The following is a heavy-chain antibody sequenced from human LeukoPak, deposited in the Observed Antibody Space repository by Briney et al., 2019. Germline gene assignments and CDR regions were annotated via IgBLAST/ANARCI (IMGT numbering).Heavy chain of an antibody. CDR3: AREYSSGWYSYFDY. CDR1: GFTFSSYG. J-gene: IGHJ4*02. CDR2: IGYDGSNK. Sequence: GGSLRLSCAASGFTFSSYGMHWVRQAPGKGLEWVAFIGYDGSNKYYADSVKGRFTISRDNSKNSLYVQMNSLRAEDTAVYYCAREYSSGWYSYFDYWGQGTLVTVSS. V-gene: IGHV3-30*02. D-gene: IGHD6-19*01.